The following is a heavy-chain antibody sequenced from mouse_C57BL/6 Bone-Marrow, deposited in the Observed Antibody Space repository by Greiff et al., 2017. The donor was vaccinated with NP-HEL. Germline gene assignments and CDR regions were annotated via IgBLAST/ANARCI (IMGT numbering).Heavy chain of an antibody. CDR3: ARGGIT. CDR1: GYTFTDYY. Sequence: VQLVESGAELVRPGASVKLSCKASGYTFTDYYINWVKQRPGQGLEWIARIYPGSGNTYYNEKFKGKATLTAEKSSSTAYMQLSSLTSEDSAVYFCARGGITWGTGTTVTVSS. V-gene: IGHV1-76*01. CDR2: IYPGSGNT. D-gene: IGHD2-4*01. J-gene: IGHJ1*03.